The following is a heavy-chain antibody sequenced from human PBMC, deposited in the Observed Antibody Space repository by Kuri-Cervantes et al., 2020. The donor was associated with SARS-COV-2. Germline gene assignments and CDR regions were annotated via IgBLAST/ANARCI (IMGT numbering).Heavy chain of an antibody. J-gene: IGHJ6*03. D-gene: IGHD1-7*01. CDR1: GFTVSSNY. CDR3: ARTLASITGTYMDV. Sequence: GESLKISCAASGFTVSSNYMSWVRQAPGKGLEWVSVIYSGGSTYYADSVKGRFTISRDNSKNTLYLQMNSLRAEDTAVYYCARTLASITGTYMDVWGKGTTVTVSS. CDR2: IYSGGST. V-gene: IGHV3-53*01.